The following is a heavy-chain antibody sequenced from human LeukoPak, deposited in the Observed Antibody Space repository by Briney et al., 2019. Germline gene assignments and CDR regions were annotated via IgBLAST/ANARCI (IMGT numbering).Heavy chain of an antibody. CDR2: INAGNGNT. J-gene: IGHJ3*01. CDR1: GYTFTSFG. V-gene: IGHV1-3*01. D-gene: IGHD3-16*02. Sequence: GASVKVSCKASGYTFTSFGINWVRQAPGQRLEWMGWINAGNGNTKYSQKFQGRVTITRDTSASTAYMELSSLRSEDTAVYYCVRGLSRHAFDVWGRGTMVTVSS. CDR3: VRGLSRHAFDV.